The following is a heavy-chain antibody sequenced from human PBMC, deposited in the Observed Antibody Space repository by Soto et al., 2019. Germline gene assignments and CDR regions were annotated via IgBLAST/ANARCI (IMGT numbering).Heavy chain of an antibody. Sequence: PGGSLRLSCAASGFTFSSYAMHWVRQAPGKGLEWVAVISYDGSNKYYADSVKGRFTISRDNSKNTLYLQMNSLRAEDTAVYYCARDPSKTGYSSGWPDYWGQGTLVTVSS. J-gene: IGHJ4*02. CDR1: GFTFSSYA. D-gene: IGHD6-19*01. V-gene: IGHV3-30-3*01. CDR2: ISYDGSNK. CDR3: ARDPSKTGYSSGWPDY.